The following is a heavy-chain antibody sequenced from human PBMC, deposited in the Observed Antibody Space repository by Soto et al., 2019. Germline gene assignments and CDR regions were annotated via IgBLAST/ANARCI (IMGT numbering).Heavy chain of an antibody. J-gene: IGHJ3*02. D-gene: IGHD4-17*01. CDR2: INPSGGST. CDR1: GYTFTSYY. CDR3: SRDYGDHHAFDI. V-gene: IGHV1-46*03. Sequence: ASVKVSCKASGYTFTSYYMHWVRQAPGQGLEWMGIINPSGGSTSYAQKFQGRVTMTRDTSTSTVYMELSSLGSEDTAVYYCSRDYGDHHAFDIRGRGTMVTVSS.